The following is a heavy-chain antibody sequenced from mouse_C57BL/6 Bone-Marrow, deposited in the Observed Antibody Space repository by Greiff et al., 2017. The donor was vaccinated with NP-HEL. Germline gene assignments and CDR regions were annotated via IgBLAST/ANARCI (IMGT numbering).Heavy chain of an antibody. D-gene: IGHD1-1*01. J-gene: IGHJ4*01. V-gene: IGHV1-4*01. Sequence: QVQLQQSGAELARPGASVKMSCKASGYTFTSYTMHWVKQRPGQGLEWIGYINPSSGYTKYNQKFKDKATLTADKSSSTAYMQLSSLTSEDSAVYYCARWVVATGGAMDYWGQGTSVTVSS. CDR1: GYTFTSYT. CDR2: INPSSGYT. CDR3: ARWVVATGGAMDY.